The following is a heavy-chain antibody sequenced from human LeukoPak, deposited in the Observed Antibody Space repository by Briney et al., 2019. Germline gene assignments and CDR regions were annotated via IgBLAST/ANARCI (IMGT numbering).Heavy chain of an antibody. CDR2: MNPNSGNT. J-gene: IGHJ5*02. V-gene: IGHV1-8*01. Sequence: GASVKVSCKASGYTFTSYDINWVRQATGQGLEWMGWMNPNSGNTGYAQKFQGRVTMTRNTSIRTAYMELSSLRPEDTAVYYCARVGTYYDFWSGYYKSGWFDPWGQGTLVTVSS. CDR1: GYTFTSYD. D-gene: IGHD3-3*01. CDR3: ARVGTYYDFWSGYYKSGWFDP.